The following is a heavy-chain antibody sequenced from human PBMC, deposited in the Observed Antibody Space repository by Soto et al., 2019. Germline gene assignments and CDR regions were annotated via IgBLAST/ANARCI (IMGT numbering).Heavy chain of an antibody. J-gene: IGHJ4*02. Sequence: PGESLKISCKTSGFIFTSYWLSRVRQMPGKGLEWMGMLNPKDSFANYSPSFRGHVTISPDTSVTTAYLKWSSLKASDTAIYYCARDKSGGGSYPFDFWGQGTLVTVSS. V-gene: IGHV5-10-1*01. CDR3: ARDKSGGGSYPFDF. CDR2: LNPKDSFA. CDR1: GFIFTSYW. D-gene: IGHD3-10*01.